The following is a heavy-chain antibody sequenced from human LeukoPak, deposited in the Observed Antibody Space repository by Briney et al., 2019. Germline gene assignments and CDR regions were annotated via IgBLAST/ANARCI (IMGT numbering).Heavy chain of an antibody. Sequence: PGGSLRLSCAASGFTFDDYGMSWVRQAPGKGLEWVTTIGESGGSTYYADYVKGRFTISRDNSKNTLDLQMNSLRAEDTAVYYCAKSSLVTPYDYWGQGTLVSVSS. V-gene: IGHV3-23*01. CDR3: AKSSLVTPYDY. J-gene: IGHJ4*02. CDR2: IGESGGST. CDR1: GFTFDDYG. D-gene: IGHD2-15*01.